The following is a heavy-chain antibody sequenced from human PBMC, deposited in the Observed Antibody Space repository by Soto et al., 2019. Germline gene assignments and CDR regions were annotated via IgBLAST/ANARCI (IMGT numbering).Heavy chain of an antibody. CDR1: GYTFTSYG. Sequence: QVQLVQSGAEVKKPGASVKVSCKASGYTFTSYGISWVRQAPGQGLEWMGWISAYNGNTNYAQKRQGRVTMTTDTSTSTAYMELRGRRSDGTAVYYCARDYGSGSYYYYYYYMDVWGKGTTVTVSS. CDR2: ISAYNGNT. CDR3: ARDYGSGSYYYYYYYMDV. J-gene: IGHJ6*03. D-gene: IGHD3-10*01. V-gene: IGHV1-18*01.